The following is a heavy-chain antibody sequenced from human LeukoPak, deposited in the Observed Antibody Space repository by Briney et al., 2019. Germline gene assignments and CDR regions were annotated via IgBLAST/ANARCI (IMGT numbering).Heavy chain of an antibody. Sequence: ASVKVSCKASGYTFTSYYMHWVRQAPGQGREWMGLINPSGGSTSYAQKFQGRVTMTRDTSTSTVYMELSSLRSEDTAVYYCARDTRHDSSGYYAYFDYWGQGTLVTVSS. V-gene: IGHV1-46*01. CDR1: GYTFTSYY. CDR3: ARDTRHDSSGYYAYFDY. D-gene: IGHD3-22*01. J-gene: IGHJ4*02. CDR2: INPSGGST.